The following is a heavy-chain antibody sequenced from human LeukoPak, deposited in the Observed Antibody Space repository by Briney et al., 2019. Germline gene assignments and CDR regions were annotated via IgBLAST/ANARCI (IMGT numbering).Heavy chain of an antibody. J-gene: IGHJ6*03. V-gene: IGHV3-48*01. CDR3: AKGGGTAKSYYYYYYMDV. Sequence: PGGSLRLSCAASGFTLSTYNMNWVRQAPGKGLEWVSYISSRSSTIYYADSVKGRLTISRDNAKNSLYLQMNSLRAEDTALYYCAKGGGTAKSYYYYYYMDVWGKGTTVTISS. D-gene: IGHD1-1*01. CDR1: GFTLSTYN. CDR2: ISSRSSTI.